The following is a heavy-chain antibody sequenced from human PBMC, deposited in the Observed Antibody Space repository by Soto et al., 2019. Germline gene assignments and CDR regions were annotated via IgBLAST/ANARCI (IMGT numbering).Heavy chain of an antibody. V-gene: IGHV4-34*01. CDR1: RGYFSGFY. D-gene: IGHD5-18*01. Sequence: PSETLSLTCGVYRGYFSGFYWTWIRQTPGKGLEWIGEINHVGSTNYNPSFKNRVTISVDRSTNNFSRKMTSVTAADAAVYLRPIGRGYVYGNNFYGMDVLGQVTPVTVSS. CDR2: INHVGST. J-gene: IGHJ6*02. CDR3: PIGRGYVYGNNFYGMDV.